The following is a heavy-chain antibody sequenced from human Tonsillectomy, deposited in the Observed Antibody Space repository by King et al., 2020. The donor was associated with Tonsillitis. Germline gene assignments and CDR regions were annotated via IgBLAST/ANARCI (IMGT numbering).Heavy chain of an antibody. CDR3: ARGGPLVRGVIPSDY. V-gene: IGHV5-10-1*03. CDR2: IDPSDSYT. Sequence: VQLVESGAEVKKPGESLRISCKGSGYSFTSYWISWVPQMPGKGLEWMGKIDPSDSYTNYSPSFQGHVTISADKSISTAYLQWRSLKASDTALYYCARGGPLVRGVIPSDYWGQGTLVTVSS. D-gene: IGHD3-10*01. J-gene: IGHJ4*02. CDR1: GYSFTSYW.